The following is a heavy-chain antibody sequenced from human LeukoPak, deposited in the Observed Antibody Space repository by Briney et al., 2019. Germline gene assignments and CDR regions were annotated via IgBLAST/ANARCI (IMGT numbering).Heavy chain of an antibody. V-gene: IGHV4-4*02. Sequence: PSGTLSLTCAVSGGSISSSNWWSWVRQPPGKGLEWIGEIYHSGSTNYNPSLKSRVTISVDKSKNRFSLKLNSVTTADTAVYYCAREGDPGSGYNYGNWLDPWGQGTLVTVSS. CDR2: IYHSGST. D-gene: IGHD5-12*01. CDR1: GGSISSSNW. CDR3: AREGDPGSGYNYGNWLDP. J-gene: IGHJ5*02.